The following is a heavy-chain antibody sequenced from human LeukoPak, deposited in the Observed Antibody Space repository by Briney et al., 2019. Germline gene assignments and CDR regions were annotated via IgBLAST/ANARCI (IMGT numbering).Heavy chain of an antibody. CDR3: ARDLGDRSRAYFVFDY. V-gene: IGHV4-4*07. J-gene: IGHJ4*02. CDR2: IDTSGSI. CDR1: GGSISSYY. D-gene: IGHD3-16*01. Sequence: SETLSLTCTVSGGSISSYYWTWIRQPAGKGLEWIGRIDTSGSINYNPSLKSRVTMSVDTSKNQFFLKLSSVTAADTAVYYCARDLGDRSRAYFVFDYWGQGTLVTVSS.